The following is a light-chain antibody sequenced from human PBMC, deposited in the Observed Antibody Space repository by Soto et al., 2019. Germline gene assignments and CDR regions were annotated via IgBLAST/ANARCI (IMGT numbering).Light chain of an antibody. Sequence: QSALTQPPSASGSPGQSVTISCTGTSSDVGGYNYVSWYQQHPGKAPKFMIYEVSKRPSGVSDRFSGSKSGNTASLTVSGLQAEDEADYYCTSYAGSSNCVFGGGTKLTVL. CDR2: EVS. CDR1: SSDVGGYNY. V-gene: IGLV2-8*01. J-gene: IGLJ3*02. CDR3: TSYAGSSNCV.